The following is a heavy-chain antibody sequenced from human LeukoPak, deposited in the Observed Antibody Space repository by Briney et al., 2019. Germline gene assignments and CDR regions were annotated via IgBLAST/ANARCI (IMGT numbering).Heavy chain of an antibody. CDR2: IYYSGST. CDR3: ARFSPRAMGNYLDF. D-gene: IGHD7-27*01. V-gene: IGHV4-39*07. J-gene: IGHJ4*02. CDR1: GGSISSSSYY. Sequence: SETLPLTCTVSGGSISSSSYYWGWICQPPGKGLEWIGSIYYSGSTYYNPSLKSRVTISVDTSKNQFSLKLSSVTAADTAVYYCARFSPRAMGNYLDFWGQGTLVTVSS.